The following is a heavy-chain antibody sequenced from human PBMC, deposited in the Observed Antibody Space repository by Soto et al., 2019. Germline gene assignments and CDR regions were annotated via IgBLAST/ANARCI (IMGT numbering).Heavy chain of an antibody. Sequence: ASVKVSCKASGGTFSSYAISWVRQAPGQGLEWMGGIVPFFGTTNYPQKFRDRVTITADESTNTAYMELTSLTSGDTAVYYCARGALTTQTYYYGMDVWGQGTTVTVSS. V-gene: IGHV1-69*13. CDR2: IVPFFGTT. CDR1: GGTFSSYA. J-gene: IGHJ6*02. CDR3: ARGALTTQTYYYGMDV. D-gene: IGHD3-16*01.